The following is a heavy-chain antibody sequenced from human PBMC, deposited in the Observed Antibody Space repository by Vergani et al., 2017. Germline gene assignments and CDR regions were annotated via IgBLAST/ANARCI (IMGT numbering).Heavy chain of an antibody. V-gene: IGHV1-69*01. Sequence: QVQLVQSGAEVKKPGSSVKVSCKASGGTFSSYAISWVRQAPGQGLEWMGGTSPIFGTANYAQKFQGRVTITADESTSTAYMELSSLRSEDTAAYYCARAIGEREEWLRPFDYWGQGTLVTVSS. J-gene: IGHJ4*02. CDR3: ARAIGEREEWLRPFDY. CDR1: GGTFSSYA. D-gene: IGHD5-12*01. CDR2: TSPIFGTA.